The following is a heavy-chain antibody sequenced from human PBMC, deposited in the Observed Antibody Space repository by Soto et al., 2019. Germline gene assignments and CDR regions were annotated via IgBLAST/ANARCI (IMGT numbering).Heavy chain of an antibody. CDR1: GDSISSDYYH. Sequence: QVQLQQSGPGLVKPSQTLSLTCTVSGDSISSDYYHWTWIRQSPGKGLEWIGYIHHSGSILYNPSLKSRVTISVDTSKNQFSLHLTSVTAADTAVYFCAREYDGGDSLDVWGQGTTVTVSS. CDR2: IHHSGSI. J-gene: IGHJ6*02. D-gene: IGHD2-21*02. CDR3: AREYDGGDSLDV. V-gene: IGHV4-30-4*08.